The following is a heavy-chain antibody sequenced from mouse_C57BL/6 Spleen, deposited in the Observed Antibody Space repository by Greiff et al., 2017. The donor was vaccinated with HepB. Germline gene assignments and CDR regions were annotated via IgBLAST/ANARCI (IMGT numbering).Heavy chain of an antibody. D-gene: IGHD1-1*01. J-gene: IGHJ2*01. Sequence: QVQLKESGAELVRPGSSVKLSCKASGYTFTSYWMHWVKQRPIQGLEWIGNIDPSASETHYNQKFKDKATLTVDKSSSTAYMQLSSLTSEDSAVYYCARWDYGSSSHYFDDWGQGTTLTVSS. V-gene: IGHV1-52*01. CDR3: ARWDYGSSSHYFDD. CDR1: GYTFTSYW. CDR2: IDPSASET.